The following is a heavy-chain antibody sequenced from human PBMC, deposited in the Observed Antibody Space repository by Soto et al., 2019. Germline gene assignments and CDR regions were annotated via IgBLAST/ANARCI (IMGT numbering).Heavy chain of an antibody. Sequence: ASVKVSCKASGGTFSSYSISWVRQAPGQGLEWMGGIIPIFGTANYAQKFQGRVTITADESTSTAYMELSSLRSEDTAVYYCAIEYSSSPPYYPIGFWGQGTLVTVSS. D-gene: IGHD6-6*01. J-gene: IGHJ4*02. CDR1: GGTFSSYS. V-gene: IGHV1-69*13. CDR2: IIPIFGTA. CDR3: AIEYSSSPPYYPIGF.